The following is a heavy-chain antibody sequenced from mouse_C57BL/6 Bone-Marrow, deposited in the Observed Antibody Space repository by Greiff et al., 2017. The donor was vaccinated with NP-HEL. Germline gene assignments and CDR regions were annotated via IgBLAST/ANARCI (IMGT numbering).Heavy chain of an antibody. V-gene: IGHV2-2*01. D-gene: IGHD2-14*01. J-gene: IGHJ4*01. Sequence: QVQLQQSGPGLVQPSQSLSITCTVSGFSLTSYGVHWVRQSPGKGLEWLGVIWSGGSTDYNAAFISRLSISKDNSKSQVFFKMNSLQADDTAIYYCARFLISGYDPHYYAMDYWGQGTSVTVSS. CDR3: ARFLISGYDPHYYAMDY. CDR1: GFSLTSYG. CDR2: IWSGGST.